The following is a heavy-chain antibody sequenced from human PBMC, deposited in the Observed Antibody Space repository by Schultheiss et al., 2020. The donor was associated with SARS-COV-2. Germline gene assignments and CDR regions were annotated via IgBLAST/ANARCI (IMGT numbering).Heavy chain of an antibody. J-gene: IGHJ4*02. Sequence: GGSLRLSCAASGFTFSDYAMNWVRQAPGKGLEWLSYISSSGSTIYYADSVKGRFTISRDNAKNSLYLQMNSLRAEDTAVYYCARATGSFGVVTGYFDYWGQGTLVTVSS. CDR1: GFTFSDYA. CDR3: ARATGSFGVVTGYFDY. D-gene: IGHD3-3*02. CDR2: ISSSGSTI. V-gene: IGHV3-48*04.